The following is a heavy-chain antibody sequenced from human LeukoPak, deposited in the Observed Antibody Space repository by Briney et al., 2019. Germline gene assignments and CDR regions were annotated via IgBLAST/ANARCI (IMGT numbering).Heavy chain of an antibody. D-gene: IGHD3-10*01. V-gene: IGHV1-69*13. CDR3: ARARDITMVRGVGPNWFDP. CDR2: IIPIFGTA. Sequence: GASVKVSCKASGGTFSSYAISWVRQAPGQGLEWMGGIIPIFGTANSAQKFQGRVTITADESTSTAYMELSSLRSEDTAVCYCARARDITMVRGVGPNWFDPWGQGTLVTVSS. CDR1: GGTFSSYA. J-gene: IGHJ5*02.